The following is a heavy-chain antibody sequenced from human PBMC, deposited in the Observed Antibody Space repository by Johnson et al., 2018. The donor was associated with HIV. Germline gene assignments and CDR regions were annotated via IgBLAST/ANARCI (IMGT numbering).Heavy chain of an antibody. CDR2: IKEDGRMK. D-gene: IGHD1-26*01. Sequence: VQLVESGGGLVQPGGSLRLSCAGSGFTFSTSWMNWVRQAPGKGLEWVANIKEDGRMKQFVDSVKGRFTISRDNAKNSVYLQMNSLRGEDTAVYYCAGELGGSGFDVWGQGTMVTVSS. CDR3: AGELGGSGFDV. CDR1: GFTFSTSW. V-gene: IGHV3-7*05. J-gene: IGHJ3*01.